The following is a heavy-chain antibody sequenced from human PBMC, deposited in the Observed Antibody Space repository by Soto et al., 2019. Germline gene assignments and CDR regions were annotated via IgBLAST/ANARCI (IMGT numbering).Heavy chain of an antibody. CDR2: ISYDGSNK. CDR1: GFTFSSYA. CDR3: ARGDTFKQWLVPGRVDY. J-gene: IGHJ4*02. V-gene: IGHV3-30-3*01. D-gene: IGHD6-19*01. Sequence: GGSLRLSCAASGFTFSSYAMHWVRQAPGKGLEWVAVISYDGSNKYYADSVKGRFTISRDNSKNTLYLQMNSLRAEDTAVYYCARGDTFKQWLVPGRVDYWGQGTLVTVSS.